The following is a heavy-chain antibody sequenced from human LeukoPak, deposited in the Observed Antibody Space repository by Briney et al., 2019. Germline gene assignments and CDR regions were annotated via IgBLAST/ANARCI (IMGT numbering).Heavy chain of an antibody. Sequence: GGSLRLSCSASGFTFRSYSMNWVRQAPGKGLGWVSYISTSSSILYYADSVKGRFTISRDNAKNSLYLQMNSLRAEDTAVYYCARGLGFDPWGQGTLVTVSS. CDR2: ISTSSSIL. V-gene: IGHV3-48*04. CDR1: GFTFRSYS. CDR3: ARGLGFDP. D-gene: IGHD6-19*01. J-gene: IGHJ5*02.